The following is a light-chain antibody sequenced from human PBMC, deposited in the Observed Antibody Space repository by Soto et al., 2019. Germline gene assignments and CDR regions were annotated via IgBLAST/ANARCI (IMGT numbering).Light chain of an antibody. CDR1: QSVSSN. V-gene: IGKV3-15*01. Sequence: EIVMTQSPATLSVSPGERATLSCRASQSVSSNLAWYQQKPGQAPRLLIYGASTRATGIPARFSGSGSGTEFTLTISSLQSEDFATYYCQHYNSYSEFSFGPGTKVDIK. CDR2: GAS. CDR3: QHYNSYSEFS. J-gene: IGKJ3*01.